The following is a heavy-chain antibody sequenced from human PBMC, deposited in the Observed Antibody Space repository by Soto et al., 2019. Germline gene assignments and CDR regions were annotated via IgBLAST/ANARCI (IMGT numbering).Heavy chain of an antibody. J-gene: IGHJ4*02. V-gene: IGHV3-20*01. D-gene: IGHD4-17*01. Sequence: GGSLRLSCAASGFNFDDYDMSWVRQVPGKGLEWVSGISWNGGSTGYADSVKGRFIISRDNAKNSLYLQMNSLRAEDTALYHCARGRRWDYDYGDYFDSWGQGTLVTVSS. CDR1: GFNFDDYD. CDR3: ARGRRWDYDYGDYFDS. CDR2: ISWNGGST.